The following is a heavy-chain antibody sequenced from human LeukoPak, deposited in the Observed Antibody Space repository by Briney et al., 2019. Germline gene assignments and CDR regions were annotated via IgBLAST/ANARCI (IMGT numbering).Heavy chain of an antibody. Sequence: ASVKVSCKASGYTFTGYYMHWVRQAPGQGLEWMGWISAYNGNTNYAQKLQGRVTMTTDTSTSTAYMELRSLRSDDTAVNYCATIAVAGRSESDYWGQGTLVTVSS. V-gene: IGHV1-18*04. J-gene: IGHJ4*02. CDR1: GYTFTGYY. CDR2: ISAYNGNT. CDR3: ATIAVAGRSESDY. D-gene: IGHD6-19*01.